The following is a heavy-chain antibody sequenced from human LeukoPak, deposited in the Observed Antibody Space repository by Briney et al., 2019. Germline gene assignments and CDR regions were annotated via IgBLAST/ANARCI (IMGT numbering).Heavy chain of an antibody. Sequence: SETLSLTCTVPGGSISSYYWSWIRQSPGKGLEWIGYFYYSGSTNYNPSLKSRVTISVDTSKNQFSLKLSSVTAADTAVYYCARRYSQNIDYWGQGTLVTVSS. CDR3: ARRYSQNIDY. D-gene: IGHD3-10*01. J-gene: IGHJ4*02. V-gene: IGHV4-59*08. CDR1: GGSISSYY. CDR2: FYYSGST.